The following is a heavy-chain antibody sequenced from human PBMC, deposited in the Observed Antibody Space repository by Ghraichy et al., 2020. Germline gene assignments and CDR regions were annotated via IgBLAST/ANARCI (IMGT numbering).Heavy chain of an antibody. D-gene: IGHD2-15*01. CDR1: GFTFSDHF. J-gene: IGHJ4*02. CDR2: SRTKPYSFTT. Sequence: GSLRLSCAASGFTFSDHFMDWVRQAPGKGLEWVGRSRTKPYSFTTEYAASVKGRFTISRDDSENSLYLQMNSLKIEDTAVYYCVRDYHCSGGTCYDYWGQGTLVTVSS. CDR3: VRDYHCSGGTCYDY. V-gene: IGHV3-72*01.